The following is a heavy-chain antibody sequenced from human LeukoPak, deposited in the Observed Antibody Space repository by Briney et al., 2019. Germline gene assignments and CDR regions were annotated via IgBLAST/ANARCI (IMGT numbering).Heavy chain of an antibody. Sequence: GGSLRLSCAVSGVTVSSNHMSWVRQAPGKGLEWVSAIYSGGGTYYADSVKGRFTLSRDNSKSTLYLQMNSLRAEDTAVYYCVRDASWGQGTLVTVSS. CDR1: GVTVSSNH. V-gene: IGHV3-66*01. CDR3: VRDAS. CDR2: IYSGGGT. J-gene: IGHJ4*02.